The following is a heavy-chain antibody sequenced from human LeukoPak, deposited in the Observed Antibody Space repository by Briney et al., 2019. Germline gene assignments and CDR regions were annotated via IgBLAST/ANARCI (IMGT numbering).Heavy chain of an antibody. D-gene: IGHD2-2*02. CDR1: GFTFSNYG. V-gene: IGHV3-23*01. CDR2: ISGSGSST. J-gene: IGHJ3*02. Sequence: GGSLRLSCAASGFTFSNYGMSWVRQAPGKGLEWVSLISGSGSSTYYADSVKGRFTISRDNSKNTLYLQMNSLRVEDTAVYYCAKGRGDCSSTSCYRAASDIWGQGTMVTVSS. CDR3: AKGRGDCSSTSCYRAASDI.